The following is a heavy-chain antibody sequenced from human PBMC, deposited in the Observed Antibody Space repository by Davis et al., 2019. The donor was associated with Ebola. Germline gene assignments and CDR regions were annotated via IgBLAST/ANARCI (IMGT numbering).Heavy chain of an antibody. CDR3: ARAVGTDIVVVPAVPGLGAFDI. D-gene: IGHD2-2*01. Sequence: SETLSLTCTVSGASVSSYYWSWIRQPPGKGLEWIGYISYTGSTNYNPSLKSRVTISVDMSKNQFSLKLSSVTAADTAVYYCARAVGTDIVVVPAVPGLGAFDIWGQGTMVTVSS. CDR1: GASVSSYY. V-gene: IGHV4-59*02. J-gene: IGHJ3*02. CDR2: ISYTGST.